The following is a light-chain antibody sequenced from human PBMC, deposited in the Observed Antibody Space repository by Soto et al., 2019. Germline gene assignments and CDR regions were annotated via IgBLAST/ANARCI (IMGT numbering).Light chain of an antibody. Sequence: QPVLTQPPSVSGAPGQRVTISCTGSSSNIGAGYDVHWYQQLPGTAPKLLIYGNSNRPSGVPDRFSGSKSGTSASLAITGLQAEDEADYYCSTYAGAVAFGGGTKLTVL. J-gene: IGLJ2*01. CDR3: STYAGAVA. V-gene: IGLV1-40*01. CDR2: GNS. CDR1: SSNIGAGYD.